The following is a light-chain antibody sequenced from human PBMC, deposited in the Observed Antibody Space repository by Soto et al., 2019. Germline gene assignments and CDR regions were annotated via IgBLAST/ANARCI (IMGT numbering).Light chain of an antibody. V-gene: IGKV1-39*01. CDR2: AAS. J-gene: IGKJ1*01. Sequence: DIQMTQSPSSLSASVGDRVTLSCRASQSVSSYLNWYQQKPGQAPKLLIYAASSLQTGIPSRFSGSGSGTEFTLTISSLQSEDFATYYCQQYNSSPPTFGQGTKVEIK. CDR3: QQYNSSPPT. CDR1: QSVSSY.